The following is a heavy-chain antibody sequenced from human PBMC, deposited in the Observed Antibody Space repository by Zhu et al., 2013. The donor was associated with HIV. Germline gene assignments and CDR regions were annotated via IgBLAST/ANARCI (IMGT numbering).Heavy chain of an antibody. D-gene: IGHD1-20*01. CDR3: ARDFRISGYYGMDV. CDR1: AVAFTSYA. J-gene: IGHJ6*02. Sequence: QVQLVQSGAQVKKPGSSVKVSCKASAVAFTSYAISWLRQAPGQGPEWMGGMNPNSGNTGYAQKFQGRVTMTRNTSISTAYMELSSLRSDDTAVYYCARDFRISGYYGMDVWGQGTTVTVSS. V-gene: IGHV1-8*01. CDR2: MNPNSGNT.